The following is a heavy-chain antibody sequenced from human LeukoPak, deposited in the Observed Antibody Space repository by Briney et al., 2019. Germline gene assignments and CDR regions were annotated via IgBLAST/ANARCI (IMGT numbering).Heavy chain of an antibody. CDR2: INSDGTTT. CDR1: GLTFSSYW. CDR3: ARVYYYYYMDV. J-gene: IGHJ6*03. Sequence: GGSLRLSCAASGLTFSSYWMHWVRQAPGKGLLWVSRINSDGTTTYYADSVKGRFTISRDNAKNTLYLQVNSLRAEDTAVYYCARVYYYYYMDVWGKGTTVAVSS. V-gene: IGHV3-74*01.